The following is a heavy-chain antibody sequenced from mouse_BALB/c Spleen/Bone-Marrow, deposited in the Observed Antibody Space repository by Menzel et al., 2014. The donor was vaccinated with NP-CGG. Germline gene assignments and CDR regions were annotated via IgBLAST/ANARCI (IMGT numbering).Heavy chain of an antibody. CDR2: IRNKANGYTT. V-gene: IGHV7-3*02. CDR3: ARDKGRVFFDY. CDR1: GFTFTDYY. J-gene: IGHJ2*01. Sequence: EVKLEESGGGLVQPGGSLRLSCATSGFTFTDYYMNWVRQPPGKALEWLGFIRNKANGYTTEYSASVKGRLTISRDNSQNILYLQMNTLRAEDSATYYCARDKGRVFFDYWGQGTTLTVSS.